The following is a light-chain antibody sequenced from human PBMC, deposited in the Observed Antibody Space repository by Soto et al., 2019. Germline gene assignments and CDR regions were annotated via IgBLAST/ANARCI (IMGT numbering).Light chain of an antibody. CDR3: KQYGSPPFT. CDR2: DAS. Sequence: EIVLTQSPVTLSLSPGERGTLSCGASQSVSSSYLAWYQQKPGLAPRLLIYDASSRATGTPDRFSGSGSGTAFPLPTSRLGPEDVEVYYCKQYGSPPFTFGQGTRLEIK. CDR1: QSVSSSY. J-gene: IGKJ5*01. V-gene: IGKV3D-20*01.